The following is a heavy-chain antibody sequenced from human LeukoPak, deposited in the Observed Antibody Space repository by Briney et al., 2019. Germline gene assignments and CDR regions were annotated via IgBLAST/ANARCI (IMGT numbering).Heavy chain of an antibody. CDR2: IIPILGIA. V-gene: IGHV1-69*04. Sequence: SVKVSCKASGGTFSSYAISWVRQAPGQGLEWMGRIIPILGIANYAQKFQGRVTITADKSTSTAYMELSSLRSEDTAVYYCARYPGGNYYYGMDVWGQGTTVTVSS. D-gene: IGHD3-10*01. CDR1: GGTFSSYA. CDR3: ARYPGGNYYYGMDV. J-gene: IGHJ6*02.